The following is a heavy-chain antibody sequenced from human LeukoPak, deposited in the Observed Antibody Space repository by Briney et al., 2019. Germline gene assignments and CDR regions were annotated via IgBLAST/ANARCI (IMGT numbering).Heavy chain of an antibody. CDR2: FYYTGAT. V-gene: IGHV4-59*08. J-gene: IGHJ4*02. D-gene: IGHD6-19*01. CDR1: GGSIGRDY. Sequence: PSETLSLTCTVSGGSIGRDYWTWIRQPPGKGREDIGYFYYTGATNYNPSLNSRGTISVDTSKNQFSLRLSSVTAADTAVYFCAKYGNSGWVIDYWGPGTLATVSS. CDR3: AKYGNSGWVIDY.